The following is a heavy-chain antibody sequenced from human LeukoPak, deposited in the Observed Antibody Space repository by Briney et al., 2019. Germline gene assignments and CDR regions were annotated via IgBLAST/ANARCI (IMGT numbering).Heavy chain of an antibody. CDR1: GGSFSGYY. CDR3: ARAGQWLVRRIDY. Sequence: SETLSLTCAVYGGSFSGYYWSWIRQPPGKGLEWIGEINHSGSTNYNPSLKSRVTISVDTSKNQFSLKLSSVTAADTAVYYCARAGQWLVRRIDYWGQGALVTVSS. D-gene: IGHD6-19*01. J-gene: IGHJ4*02. CDR2: INHSGST. V-gene: IGHV4-34*01.